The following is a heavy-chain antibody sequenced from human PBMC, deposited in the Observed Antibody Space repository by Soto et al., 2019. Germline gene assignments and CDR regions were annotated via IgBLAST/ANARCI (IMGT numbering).Heavy chain of an antibody. Sequence: SVKVSCKASGGTFSSYAISWVRQAPGQGLEWMGGIIPIFGTANYAQKFQGRVTITADKSTSTAYMELSSLRSEDTAVYYCRGSGSEPAWDGMDVWGQGTTVTVSS. CDR3: RGSGSEPAWDGMDV. J-gene: IGHJ6*02. V-gene: IGHV1-69*06. D-gene: IGHD3-10*01. CDR2: IIPIFGTA. CDR1: GGTFSSYA.